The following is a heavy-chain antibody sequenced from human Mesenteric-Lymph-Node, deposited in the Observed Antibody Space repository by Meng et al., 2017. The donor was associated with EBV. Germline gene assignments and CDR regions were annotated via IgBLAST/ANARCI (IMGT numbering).Heavy chain of an antibody. D-gene: IGHD3-16*01. CDR1: GGSFSGYY. Sequence: QGELQQWGAGLLKPSETLSLTCAVYGGSFSGYYWSWIRQPPGKGLEWIGEINHSGSTNYNPSLKSRVTISVDTSKNQFSLKLSSVTAADTAVYYCASSKEAYDYVWGSYFYWGQGTLVTVSS. V-gene: IGHV4-34*01. J-gene: IGHJ4*02. CDR2: INHSGST. CDR3: ASSKEAYDYVWGSYFY.